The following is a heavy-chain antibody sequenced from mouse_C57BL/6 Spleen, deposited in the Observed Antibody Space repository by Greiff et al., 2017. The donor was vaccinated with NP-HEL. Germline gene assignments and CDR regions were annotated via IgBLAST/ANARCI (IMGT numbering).Heavy chain of an antibody. Sequence: EVQLQQSGPELVKPGASVKISCKASGYTFTDYYMNWVKQSHGKSLEWIGDINPNNGGTSYNQKFKGKATLTVDKSSSTAYMELRSLTSEDSAVYYCARCGTAQATDYAMDYWGQGTSVTVSS. CDR1: GYTFTDYY. D-gene: IGHD3-2*02. CDR3: ARCGTAQATDYAMDY. V-gene: IGHV1-26*01. J-gene: IGHJ4*01. CDR2: INPNNGGT.